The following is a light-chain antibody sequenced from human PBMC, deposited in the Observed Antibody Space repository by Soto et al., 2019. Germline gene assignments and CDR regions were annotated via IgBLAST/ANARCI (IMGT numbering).Light chain of an antibody. J-gene: IGKJ2*01. CDR2: AAS. V-gene: IGKV1D-12*01. CDR3: QQVKYLPFT. CDR1: QTVNTW. Sequence: DIQLTQSPSSVSASVGDRVSITCRASQTVNTWLAWFQQKPGKAPKLLIYAASTLQSGVPSRFSGSGSGTDFTLTIISLQPHDFATGYSQQVKYLPFTFGQGTYLEIK.